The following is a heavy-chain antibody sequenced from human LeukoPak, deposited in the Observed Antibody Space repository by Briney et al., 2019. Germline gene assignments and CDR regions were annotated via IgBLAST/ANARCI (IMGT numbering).Heavy chain of an antibody. Sequence: EASVKVSCKASGYTFTSYGISWVRQAPGQGLEWMGWISGYNGNTNYAQQKLQGRVTMTTDTSTSTAYMELRSLRSDDTAVYYCARDLKRGYSSGRYSWGTGSSNDYWGQGTLVTVSS. CDR3: ARDLKRGYSSGRYSWGTGSSNDY. CDR1: GYTFTSYG. CDR2: ISGYNGNT. V-gene: IGHV1-18*01. D-gene: IGHD6-19*01. J-gene: IGHJ4*02.